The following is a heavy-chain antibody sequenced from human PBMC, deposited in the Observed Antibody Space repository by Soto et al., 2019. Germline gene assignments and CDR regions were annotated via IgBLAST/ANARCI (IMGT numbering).Heavy chain of an antibody. CDR2: ISGSGGST. CDR3: AKVYYFDY. CDR1: GYTFRSHA. V-gene: IGHV3-23*01. Sequence: GGSPRIASAASGYTFRSHAMSWVRKAPGKGLEWVSAISGSGGSTYYADSVKGRFTISRDNSKNTLYLQMNSLRAEDTAVYYCAKVYYFDYWGQGTLVTVS. J-gene: IGHJ4*02.